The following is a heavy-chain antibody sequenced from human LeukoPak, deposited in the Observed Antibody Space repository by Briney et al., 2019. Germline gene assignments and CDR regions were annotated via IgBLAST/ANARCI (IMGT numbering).Heavy chain of an antibody. CDR3: ARDRSGARQAAADAFDI. Sequence: ASVKVSCKASGYTFTGYYMHWVRQAPGQGLEWMGWINPNSGGTNYAQKFQGRVTMTRDTSISTAYMELSRLRSDDTAVYYCARDRSGARQAAADAFDIWGQGTMVTVSS. CDR2: INPNSGGT. J-gene: IGHJ3*02. V-gene: IGHV1-2*02. CDR1: GYTFTGYY. D-gene: IGHD6-13*01.